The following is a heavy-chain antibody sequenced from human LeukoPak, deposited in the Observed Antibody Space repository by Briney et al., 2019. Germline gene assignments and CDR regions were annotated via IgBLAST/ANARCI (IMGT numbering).Heavy chain of an antibody. CDR2: IRYDGTNK. CDR1: GFTFSSYA. J-gene: IGHJ4*02. Sequence: GGSLRLSCAASGFTFSSYAMHWVRQAPGKGLEYVAFIRYDGTNKYYADSVKGRFTISRDNSKNTLYLQMNSLRAEDTAVYYCAKDRSPYSYGSGTQINWGQGTLVTVPS. V-gene: IGHV3-30*02. CDR3: AKDRSPYSYGSGTQIN. D-gene: IGHD3-10*01.